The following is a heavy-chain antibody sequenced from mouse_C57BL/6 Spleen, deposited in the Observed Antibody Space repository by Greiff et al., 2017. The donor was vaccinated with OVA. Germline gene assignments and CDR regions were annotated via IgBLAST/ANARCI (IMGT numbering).Heavy chain of an antibody. D-gene: IGHD2-4*01. Sequence: EVQLVESGEGLVKPGGSLKLSCAASGFTFSSYAMSWVRQTPEKRLEWVAYISSGGDYIYYADTVKGRFTISRDNARNTLYLQMSSLKAEDTAMYYCTRGDYDGLYFDYWGQGTTLTVSS. V-gene: IGHV5-9-1*02. CDR3: TRGDYDGLYFDY. J-gene: IGHJ2*01. CDR1: GFTFSSYA. CDR2: ISSGGDYI.